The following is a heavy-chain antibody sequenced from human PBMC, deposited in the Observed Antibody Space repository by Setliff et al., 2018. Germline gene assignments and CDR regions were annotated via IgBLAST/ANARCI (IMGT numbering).Heavy chain of an antibody. D-gene: IGHD6-13*01. CDR3: ARGGMAAANRKGVFEY. V-gene: IGHV1-46*01. J-gene: IGHJ4*02. CDR2: INPGGGSA. Sequence: GASVKVSCKATGYTLSRHYMHWVRQAPGQGLEWMGIINPGGGSASYAEKFQGRVTMTRDTSTSTFYMEVNILRSDDTAVYYCARGGMAAANRKGVFEYWGQGTLVTVSS. CDR1: GYTLSRHY.